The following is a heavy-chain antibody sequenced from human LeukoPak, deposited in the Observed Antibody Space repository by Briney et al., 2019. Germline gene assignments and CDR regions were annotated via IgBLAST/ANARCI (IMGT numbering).Heavy chain of an antibody. D-gene: IGHD3-9*01. CDR1: GGSISSYY. CDR3: ARVFEDYYYYMDV. V-gene: IGHV4-59*01. Sequence: SETLSLTCTVSGGSISSYYWSWIRQPPGKGLEWIGYIYYSGSTNYNPSLKSRVTISVDTSKNQFSLKLSSVTAADTAVYYCARVFEDYYYYMDVWGKGTTVTVSS. J-gene: IGHJ6*03. CDR2: IYYSGST.